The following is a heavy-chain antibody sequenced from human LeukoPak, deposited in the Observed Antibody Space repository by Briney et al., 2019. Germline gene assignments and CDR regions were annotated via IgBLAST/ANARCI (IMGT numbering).Heavy chain of an antibody. CDR1: GYTCTSYG. Sequence: ASVKVSCKASGYTCTSYGISWVRQAPGQGLEWMGWISAYNGNTNYAQKLQGRVTMTTDTSTSTAYMELRSLRSDDTAVYYCARDGYYDFWSGYYGGLDYWGQGTLVTVSS. V-gene: IGHV1-18*01. D-gene: IGHD3-3*01. CDR2: ISAYNGNT. J-gene: IGHJ4*02. CDR3: ARDGYYDFWSGYYGGLDY.